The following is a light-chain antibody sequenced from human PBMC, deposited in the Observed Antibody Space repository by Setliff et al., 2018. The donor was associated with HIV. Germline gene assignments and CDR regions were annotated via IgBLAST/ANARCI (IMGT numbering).Light chain of an antibody. CDR2: QAT. CDR3: CSNTGSNTYV. J-gene: IGLJ1*01. CDR1: SSDVGRYNL. V-gene: IGLV2-23*01. Sequence: QPALTQPASVSGSPGQSITISCTGTSSDVGRYNLVSWYQQHPGKAPKLMIYQATKRPSGVSNRFSGSKSGNTASLTISGFQAEDGADYYCCSNTGSNTYVFGTGTKVTVL.